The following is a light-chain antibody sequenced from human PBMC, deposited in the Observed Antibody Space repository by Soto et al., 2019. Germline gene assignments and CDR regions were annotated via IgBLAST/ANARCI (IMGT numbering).Light chain of an antibody. CDR2: GAS. CDR3: QQYNNWSPLT. Sequence: EIVMTQSPATLSVSPGERATLSCRASQSVSSNLAWYQQKPGQAPRLLIYGASTRATGIPARFSGSGCGTEFTLTISSLQSEDFAVYYCQQYNNWSPLTFGGGTKVDI. V-gene: IGKV3-15*01. CDR1: QSVSSN. J-gene: IGKJ4*01.